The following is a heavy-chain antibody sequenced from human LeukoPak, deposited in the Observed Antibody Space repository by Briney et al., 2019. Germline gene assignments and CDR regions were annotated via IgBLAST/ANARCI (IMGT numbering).Heavy chain of an antibody. CDR2: ISGSGGST. J-gene: IGHJ4*02. CDR3: AKHGFAGISAAGDY. CDR1: GFTFSSYA. Sequence: GGSLRLSCAASGFTFSSYAMSWVRQAPGKGLEWISVISGSGGSTSYADSVKGRFTISRDNSKNTLYLQMDSLRAEDTAVYYCAKHGFAGISAAGDYWGQGTLVTVSS. D-gene: IGHD6-13*01. V-gene: IGHV3-23*01.